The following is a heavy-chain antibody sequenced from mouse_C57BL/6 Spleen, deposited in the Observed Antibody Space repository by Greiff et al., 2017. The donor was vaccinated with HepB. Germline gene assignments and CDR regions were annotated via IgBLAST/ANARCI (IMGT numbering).Heavy chain of an antibody. CDR1: GYAFTNYL. Sequence: VQLQQSGAELVRPGTSVKVSCKASGYAFTNYLIEWVKQRPGQGLEWIGVINPGSGGTNYNEKFKGKATLTADKSSSTAYMQLSSLTSEDSAVYFCASGYYSDYEGFSYWGQGTLVTVSA. CDR3: ASGYYSDYEGFSY. V-gene: IGHV1-54*01. J-gene: IGHJ3*01. CDR2: INPGSGGT. D-gene: IGHD2-13*01.